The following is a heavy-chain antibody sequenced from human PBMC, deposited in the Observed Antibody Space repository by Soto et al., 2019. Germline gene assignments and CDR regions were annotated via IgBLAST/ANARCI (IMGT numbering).Heavy chain of an antibody. J-gene: IGHJ4*02. CDR3: ARKGSADYALDY. CDR1: GFSLSTGGVG. CDR2: IYWDDVK. Sequence: SGPTLVNPTQTLTLTCTLSGFSLSTGGVGVGWIRQSPGKALEWLAVIYWDDVKHYSPSLERRLTITKDTSESEVVLTMTNMDPVDTATYYCARKGSADYALDYWGQGILVTVSS. D-gene: IGHD4-17*01. V-gene: IGHV2-5*02.